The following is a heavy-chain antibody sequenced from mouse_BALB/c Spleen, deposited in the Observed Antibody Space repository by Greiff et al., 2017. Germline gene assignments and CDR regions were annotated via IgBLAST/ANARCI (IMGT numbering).Heavy chain of an antibody. D-gene: IGHD2-10*02. CDR3: TRWKYGNSYAMDY. CDR2: IYPGNSDT. J-gene: IGHJ4*01. V-gene: IGHV1-5*01. CDR1: GYTFTSYW. Sequence: DVKLQESGTVLARPGASVKMSCKASGYTFTSYWMHWVKQRPGQGLEWIGAIYPGNSDTSYNQKFKGKAKLTAVTSTSTAYMELSSLTNEDSAVYYCTRWKYGNSYAMDYWGQGTSVTVSS.